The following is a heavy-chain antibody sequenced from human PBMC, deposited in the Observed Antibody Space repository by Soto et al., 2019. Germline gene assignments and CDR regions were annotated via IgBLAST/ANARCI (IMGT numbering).Heavy chain of an antibody. V-gene: IGHV3-48*02. Sequence: GGPLSLSFPASGFPFSSYSMNWVRQAPGKGRGWVSYISSSSSTIYYADSVKGRFTISRDNAKNSLYLQMNSLRDEDTAVYYCARESGYCSGGSCYEDAFDIWGQGTMVTVSS. D-gene: IGHD2-15*01. CDR3: ARESGYCSGGSCYEDAFDI. CDR1: GFPFSSYS. CDR2: ISSSSSTI. J-gene: IGHJ3*02.